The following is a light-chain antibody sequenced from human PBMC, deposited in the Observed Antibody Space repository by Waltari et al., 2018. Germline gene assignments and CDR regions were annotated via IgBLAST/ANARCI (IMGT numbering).Light chain of an antibody. Sequence: AIQLTQSPSSLSASVGARVTITPRASQGINDDLAWYQQNPGKAPKLLIYAASTLQSGVPSRFSGSGSGTYFSLTIGSLQPEDFATYYCQQLISDPFTLGPGTKVDI. CDR1: QGINDD. CDR2: AAS. V-gene: IGKV1-13*02. J-gene: IGKJ3*01. CDR3: QQLISDPFT.